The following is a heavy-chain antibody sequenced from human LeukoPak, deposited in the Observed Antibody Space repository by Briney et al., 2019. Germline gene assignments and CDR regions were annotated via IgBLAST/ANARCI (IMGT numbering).Heavy chain of an antibody. CDR1: GGSISSGDYY. Sequence: SETLSLTCTVSGGSISSGDYYWSWIRQPPGKGLEWIGYIHYSGSTYYNPSLKSRVTISVDASKNQFSLKLSSVTAADTAVYYCARAPVVPAYNWFDPWGQGTLVTVSS. CDR2: IHYSGST. D-gene: IGHD2-2*01. V-gene: IGHV4-30-4*08. J-gene: IGHJ5*02. CDR3: ARAPVVPAYNWFDP.